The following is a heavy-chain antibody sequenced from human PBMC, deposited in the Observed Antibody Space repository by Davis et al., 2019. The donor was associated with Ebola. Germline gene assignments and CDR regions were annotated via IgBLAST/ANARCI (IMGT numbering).Heavy chain of an antibody. CDR2: IYQSGTT. J-gene: IGHJ2*01. D-gene: IGHD3-22*01. CDR3: ARDYYDTSGYLWYFDL. CDR1: GGSISSSNW. Sequence: MPSETLSLTCAVSGGSISSSNWWSWVRQSPGKGLEWIGEIYQSGTTNYNPSLKSRVTTSIDKFKNQFSLKLSSVTAADTAVYYCARDYYDTSGYLWYFDLWGRGTQVTVSS. V-gene: IGHV4-4*02.